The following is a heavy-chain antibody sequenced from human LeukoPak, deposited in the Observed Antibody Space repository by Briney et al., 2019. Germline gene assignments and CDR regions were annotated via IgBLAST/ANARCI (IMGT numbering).Heavy chain of an antibody. CDR2: IYYTGST. D-gene: IGHD1-26*01. CDR1: GGSISSHY. V-gene: IGHV4-59*08. CDR3: ARHANLVGGSTDWFYP. J-gene: IGHJ5*02. Sequence: SETHSPTCSVSGGSISSHYWTWIRKPPGKGLEWIGYIYYTGSTNYNPSLKSRVTISVDTSKNQFSLRLSSVTAADTAVYYCARHANLVGGSTDWFYPWGQGTLLTVSS.